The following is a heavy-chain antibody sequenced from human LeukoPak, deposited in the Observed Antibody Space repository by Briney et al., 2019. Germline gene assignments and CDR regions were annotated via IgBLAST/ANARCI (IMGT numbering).Heavy chain of an antibody. V-gene: IGHV3-7*01. CDR1: GINFINSW. CDR3: GRGSGWIFDF. D-gene: IGHD6-19*01. Sequence: GGSLRLSCVGSGINFINSWMGWARQAPGKGLEWVADIKEDDSEKNYVDSVKGRFTISRDNAKSSVYLQMNSLRADDTAVYYCGRGSGWIFDFWGQGTLVTVSS. J-gene: IGHJ4*02. CDR2: IKEDDSEK.